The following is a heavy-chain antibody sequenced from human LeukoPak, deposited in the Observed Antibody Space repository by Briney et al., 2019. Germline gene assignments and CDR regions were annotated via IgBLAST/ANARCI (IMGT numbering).Heavy chain of an antibody. CDR3: AKDRCSNGVGCYYYYMDV. CDR1: RFTFSSYG. J-gene: IGHJ6*03. V-gene: IGHV3-30*02. D-gene: IGHD2-8*01. Sequence: GGSLRLSCAASRFTFSSYGMHWVRQAPGKGLEWVAYIQYDGSNAQYADSVKGRFSISRDSSKNILYLQMNSLGAEDTAVYYCAKDRCSNGVGCYYYYMDVWGKGTTVTISS. CDR2: IQYDGSNA.